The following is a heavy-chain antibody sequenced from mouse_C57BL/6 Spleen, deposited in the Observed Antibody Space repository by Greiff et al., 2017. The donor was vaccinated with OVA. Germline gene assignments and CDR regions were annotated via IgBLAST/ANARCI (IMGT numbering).Heavy chain of an antibody. J-gene: IGHJ3*01. V-gene: IGHV5-12*01. CDR2: ISNGGGST. CDR1: GFTFSDYY. Sequence: EVKLMESGGGLVQPGGSLKLSCAASGFTFSDYYMYWVRQTPEKRLEWVAYISNGGGSTYYPDTVKGRFTISRDNAKNTLYLQMSRLKSEDTAMYYCAGERITTVVSPAWFAYWGQGTLVTVSA. D-gene: IGHD1-1*01. CDR3: AGERITTVVSPAWFAY.